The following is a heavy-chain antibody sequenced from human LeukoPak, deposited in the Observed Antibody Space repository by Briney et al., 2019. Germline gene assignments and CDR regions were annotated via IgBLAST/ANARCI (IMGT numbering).Heavy chain of an antibody. CDR1: GFTFSSYM. CDR2: ISGSSTYI. J-gene: IGHJ4*02. Sequence: GGSLRLSCAASGFTFSSYMMNWVRQAPGKGLEWVSSISGSSTYIYYADSVKGRFTISRDNAKNSLYLQMNSLRAEDTAVYYCARAGFYGDYADYWGQGTLVTFSS. V-gene: IGHV3-21*01. CDR3: ARAGFYGDYADY. D-gene: IGHD4-17*01.